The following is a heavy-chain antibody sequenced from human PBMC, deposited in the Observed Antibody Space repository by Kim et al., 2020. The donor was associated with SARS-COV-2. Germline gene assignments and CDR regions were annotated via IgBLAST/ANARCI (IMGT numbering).Heavy chain of an antibody. CDR2: ISSSSSYI. J-gene: IGHJ3*02. D-gene: IGHD1-7*01. CDR3: ARDLRFGNYGPTGAFDI. V-gene: IGHV3-21*04. Sequence: GGSLRLSCAASGFTFSSYSMNWVRQAPGKGLEWVSSISSSSSYIYYADSVKGRFTISRDNAKNSLYLQMNSLRAEDTAVYYCARDLRFGNYGPTGAFDIWGQGTMVTVSS. CDR1: GFTFSSYS.